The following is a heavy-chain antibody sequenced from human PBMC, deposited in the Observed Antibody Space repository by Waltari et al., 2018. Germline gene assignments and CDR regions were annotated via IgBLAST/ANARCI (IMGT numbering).Heavy chain of an antibody. V-gene: IGHV3-7*01. Sequence: EVQLVESGGGLVQPGGSLRLSCAASGFTFSSYWMGWVRQAPGEGLEGVANIKQDGSEKYYVDSVMGRFTISRDNAKNSLYLQMNSLRAEDTAVYYCASTWALGSYSGRYWGQGALVTVSS. CDR3: ASTWALGSYSGRY. CDR1: GFTFSSYW. D-gene: IGHD3-10*01. J-gene: IGHJ4*02. CDR2: IKQDGSEK.